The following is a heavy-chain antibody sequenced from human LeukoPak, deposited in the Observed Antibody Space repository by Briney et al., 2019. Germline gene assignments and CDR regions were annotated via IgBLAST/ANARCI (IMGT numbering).Heavy chain of an antibody. D-gene: IGHD1-26*01. CDR2: MWYDGSRE. CDR1: GFILSTHG. Sequence: GGSLRLSCAASGFILSTHGMHWVRQAPGKGLEWVACMWYDGSREDYADSVKGRFTISRDMSKNTLNLQMNSLRVEDTAMFYCARDLSFGSLDFRGQGTLVTVSS. CDR3: ARDLSFGSLDF. J-gene: IGHJ4*02. V-gene: IGHV3-33*01.